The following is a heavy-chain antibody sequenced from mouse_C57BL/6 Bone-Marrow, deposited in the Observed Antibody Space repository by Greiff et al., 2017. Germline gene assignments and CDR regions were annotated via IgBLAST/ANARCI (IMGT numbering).Heavy chain of an antibody. J-gene: IGHJ4*01. CDR1: GFTFTDYY. CDR2: VYPSNGGT. D-gene: IGHD1-1*01. Sequence: EVKLQQSGPVLVKPGPSVKISCKASGFTFTDYYMHWVKQSHGKSLEWIGLVYPSNGGTSYNQKFKGKATLTVDTSSSTAYMELNSLTSEDSAVYYCARREKGITTVGAMDYWGQGTSVTVSS. V-gene: IGHV1-36*01. CDR3: ARREKGITTVGAMDY.